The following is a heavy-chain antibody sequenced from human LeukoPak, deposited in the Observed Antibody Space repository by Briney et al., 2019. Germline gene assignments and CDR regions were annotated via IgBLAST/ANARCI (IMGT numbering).Heavy chain of an antibody. Sequence: GGSLRLSCAASGFIFSDYYMSWLRQAPGKGLEWVSYISTTGTTIYYADSVKGRFTISRDNTKNTLYLQMNSLRAEDTAVYYCAREYSSSSTDYWGQGTLVTVSS. CDR1: GFIFSDYY. V-gene: IGHV3-11*04. CDR2: ISTTGTTI. D-gene: IGHD6-6*01. CDR3: AREYSSSSTDY. J-gene: IGHJ4*02.